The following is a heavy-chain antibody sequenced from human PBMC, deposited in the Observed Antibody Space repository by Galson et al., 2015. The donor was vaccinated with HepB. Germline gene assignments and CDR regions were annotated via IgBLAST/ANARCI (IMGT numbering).Heavy chain of an antibody. CDR1: GYTFTGYY. CDR3: ARAEIVVVPAAGADLVVHDAFDI. V-gene: IGHV1-2*06. Sequence: EVKKPGESLKVSCKASGYTFTGYYMHWVRQAPGQGLEWMGRINPNSGGTNYAQKFQGRVTMTRDTSISTAYMELSRLRSDDTAVYYCARAEIVVVPAAGADLVVHDAFDIWGQGTMVTVSS. D-gene: IGHD2-2*01. CDR2: INPNSGGT. J-gene: IGHJ3*02.